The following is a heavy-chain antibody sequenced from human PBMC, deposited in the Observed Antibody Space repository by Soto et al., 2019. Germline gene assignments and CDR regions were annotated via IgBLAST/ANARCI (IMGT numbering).Heavy chain of an antibody. CDR3: ARASPGTLDY. CDR2: IYYSGST. D-gene: IGHD1-1*01. Sequence: ETLSLTCTVSGGSISSYYWSWIRQPPGKGLEWIGYIYYSGSTNYNPSLKSRVTISVDTSKNQFSLKLSSVTAADTAVYYCARASPGTLDYWGQGTLVTVSS. CDR1: GGSISSYY. V-gene: IGHV4-59*12. J-gene: IGHJ4*02.